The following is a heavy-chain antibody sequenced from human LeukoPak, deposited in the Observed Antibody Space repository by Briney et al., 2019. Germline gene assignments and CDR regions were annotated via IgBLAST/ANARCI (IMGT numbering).Heavy chain of an antibody. D-gene: IGHD6-6*01. Sequence: ASVKVSCKASGYTFTSYYMHWVRQAPGQGLEWMGIINPSGGSTSYAQKFQGRVTMTWDMSTSTVYMELSSLRSEDTAVYYCARGHKYSSSSDYYYYYMDVWGKGTTVTVSS. J-gene: IGHJ6*03. CDR2: INPSGGST. CDR1: GYTFTSYY. CDR3: ARGHKYSSSSDYYYYYMDV. V-gene: IGHV1-46*01.